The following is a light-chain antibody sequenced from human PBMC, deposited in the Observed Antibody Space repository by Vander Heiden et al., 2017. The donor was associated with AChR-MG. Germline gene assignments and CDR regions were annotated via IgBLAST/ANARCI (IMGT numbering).Light chain of an antibody. Sequence: QSVLTQPPSVSGAPGPRVTISCTGSCSHIGAGYDVHWYQQLPGAAPKLLIYGNSNRPSGVPDRFSGSKSGTSASLAITGLQAEDEADYYCQSYDSSLSGPVVFGGGTKLTVL. CDR1: CSHIGAGYD. V-gene: IGLV1-40*01. CDR2: GNS. J-gene: IGLJ2*01. CDR3: QSYDSSLSGPVV.